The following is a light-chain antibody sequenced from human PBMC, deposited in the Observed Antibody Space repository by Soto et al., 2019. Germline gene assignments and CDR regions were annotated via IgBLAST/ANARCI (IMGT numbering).Light chain of an antibody. CDR2: VAS. V-gene: IGKV3-15*01. Sequence: EIVMTQSPATLSVSPGERATLSCRASQSVSSNLAWYQQKPGQAPRLLIYVASTSATGIPARFSGSGSGTEFTLTISSLQSADFAVYYCQQYNNWHQTFGQGTKVEIK. CDR3: QQYNNWHQT. J-gene: IGKJ1*01. CDR1: QSVSSN.